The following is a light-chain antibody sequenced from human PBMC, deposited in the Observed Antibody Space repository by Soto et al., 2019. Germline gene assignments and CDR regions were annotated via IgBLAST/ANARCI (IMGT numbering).Light chain of an antibody. CDR2: GAS. V-gene: IGKV3-20*01. CDR1: QSISSND. J-gene: IGKJ4*01. CDR3: LQYDTSPLT. Sequence: EIVLTQSPGTLSLSPGERATLSCRASQSISSNDLAWFQQKPGQAPRLLIYGASTRATGIPDRFGGSGSGTDFTLTISSLEPEDFALYHCLQYDTSPLTFGGGTKWIS.